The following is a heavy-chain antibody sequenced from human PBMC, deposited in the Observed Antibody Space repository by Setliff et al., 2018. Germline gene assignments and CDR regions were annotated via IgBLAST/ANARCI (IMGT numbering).Heavy chain of an antibody. Sequence: SETLSLTCTVSGYSITSGYYWGWIRQSPGKGLEWLGESNHGGSTTYHPSLKSRLTMSVDTSKNQFSLKLAAVTAADTAVYFCARHLLVQGTYHFDYWGQGSPVTVSS. CDR3: ARHLLVQGTYHFDY. D-gene: IGHD3-10*01. CDR2: SNHGGST. V-gene: IGHV4-38-2*02. J-gene: IGHJ4*02. CDR1: GYSITSGYY.